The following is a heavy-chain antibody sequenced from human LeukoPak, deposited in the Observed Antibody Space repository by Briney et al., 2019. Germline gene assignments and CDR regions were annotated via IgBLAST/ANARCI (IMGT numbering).Heavy chain of an antibody. J-gene: IGHJ4*02. D-gene: IGHD3-9*01. CDR1: GFTFSSFE. V-gene: IGHV3-48*03. CDR2: ISSSGDTL. Sequence: GGSLRLSCAASGFTFSSFEIHWVRQAPGKGLEWVSYISSSGDTLYYANSMKGRFTISRDNAKNSLYLQMNSLRAEDTAVYYCVGADYDILTGYYIDYWGQGTLVTVSS. CDR3: VGADYDILTGYYIDY.